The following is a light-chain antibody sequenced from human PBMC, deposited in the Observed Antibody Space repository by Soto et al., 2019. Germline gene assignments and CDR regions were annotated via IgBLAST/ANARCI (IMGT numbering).Light chain of an antibody. J-gene: IGKJ1*01. CDR2: GAS. CDR1: QSVPNNY. V-gene: IGKV3-20*01. Sequence: EIVLTQSPGTLSLSPGERATLSCRASQSVPNNYLAWYQQKSGQAPRRLIFGASFRASGVPDRFSGSGSGTDFTLTISRLEPEDFAVYHCQQYGSSTTFGQGTKVEI. CDR3: QQYGSSTT.